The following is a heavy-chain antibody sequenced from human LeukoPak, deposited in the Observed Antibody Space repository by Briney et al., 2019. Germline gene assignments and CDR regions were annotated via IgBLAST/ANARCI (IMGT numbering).Heavy chain of an antibody. CDR1: GFTFSTYW. Sequence: GGSLRLSCSASGFTFSTYWLSWVRQAPGKGLEWVANIKEDGREKYYVDSVKGRFTISRDSAKNAMFLQMNSLRAEDTAIYYCAKSALVVPAFYYYMDVWGKGTTVTVSS. CDR2: IKEDGREK. V-gene: IGHV3-7*01. J-gene: IGHJ6*03. CDR3: AKSALVVPAFYYYMDV. D-gene: IGHD2-2*01.